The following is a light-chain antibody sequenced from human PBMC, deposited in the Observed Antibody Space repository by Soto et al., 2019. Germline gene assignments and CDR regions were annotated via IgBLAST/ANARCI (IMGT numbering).Light chain of an antibody. J-gene: IGLJ3*02. CDR1: SSDVGSYSL. Sequence: QSALTQPASVSGSPGQSITISCTGTSSDVGSYSLVSWYQQHPGEAPKVMIYEGSKRPSGVSNRFSGSKSGNTASLTISGLRAEDEADYYCCSYAGSSTWVFGGGTKLTVL. CDR3: CSYAGSSTWV. V-gene: IGLV2-23*01. CDR2: EGS.